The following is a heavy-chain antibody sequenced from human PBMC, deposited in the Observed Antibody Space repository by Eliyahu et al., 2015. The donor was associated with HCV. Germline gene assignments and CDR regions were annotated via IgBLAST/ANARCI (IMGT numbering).Heavy chain of an antibody. CDR1: GFTFSNYW. D-gene: IGHD1-1*01. Sequence: ELQLVESGGGLVQPGGSLRLSCAASGFTFSNYWMHWVRQDPEKGLVWVSRIKSDGSGTIYADSVKGRFTISRDNAKNTLYLQMNSLRVEDTAVYFCARDPLAYGTNFDCWGQGTLVTVSS. CDR3: ARDPLAYGTNFDC. J-gene: IGHJ4*02. CDR2: IKSDGSGT. V-gene: IGHV3-74*01.